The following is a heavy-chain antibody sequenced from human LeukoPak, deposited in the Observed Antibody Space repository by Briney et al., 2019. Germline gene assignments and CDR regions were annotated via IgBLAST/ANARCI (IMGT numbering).Heavy chain of an antibody. CDR1: GGSISSSNW. J-gene: IGHJ3*02. CDR2: IYHSGST. Sequence: SETLSLTCAVSGGSISSSNWWSWVRQPPGKGLEWIGEIYHSGSTNYNPPLKSRVTISVDKSKNQFSLKLSSVTAADTAVYYCARDLYYYDSSGYLGHDAFDIWGQGTMVTVSS. CDR3: ARDLYYYDSSGYLGHDAFDI. V-gene: IGHV4-4*02. D-gene: IGHD3-22*01.